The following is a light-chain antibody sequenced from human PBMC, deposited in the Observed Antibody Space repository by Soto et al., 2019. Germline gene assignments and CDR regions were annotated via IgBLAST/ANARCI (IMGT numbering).Light chain of an antibody. CDR2: SNN. CDR1: SSNIGSNT. J-gene: IGLJ1*01. CDR3: AARDDSLNGHV. Sequence: QSVLTQPPSASGTPGQMVTISCSGSSSNIGSNTVNWYQQLPGTAPKLLIYSNNQRPSGVPDRFSGSKPGTSASLAISGLQSEDEADYYCAARDDSLNGHVFGTGTKATVL. V-gene: IGLV1-44*01.